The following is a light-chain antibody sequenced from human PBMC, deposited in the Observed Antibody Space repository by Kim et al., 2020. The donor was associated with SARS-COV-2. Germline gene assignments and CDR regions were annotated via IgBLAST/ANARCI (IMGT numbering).Light chain of an antibody. Sequence: GKTVTISCTRSSGSIASNYVQWHQQRPGSAPSTVIYEDDQTPSGVPDRLSGSIDTSSNSASLTISGLKTEDEADYYCQSSDSNNRVFGGGTQLTVL. J-gene: IGLJ3*02. CDR1: SGSIASNY. V-gene: IGLV6-57*03. CDR2: EDD. CDR3: QSSDSNNRV.